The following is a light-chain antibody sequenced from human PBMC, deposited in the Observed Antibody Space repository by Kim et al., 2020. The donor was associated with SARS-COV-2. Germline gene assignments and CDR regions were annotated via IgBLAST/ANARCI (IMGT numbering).Light chain of an antibody. J-gene: IGKJ2*03. CDR2: GAS. Sequence: EIVFTQSPVTLSLSPGERATLSCRASQVVSNNYLAWYQQKPGQAPSLLIYGASKRTTDFPDRFSGSGSGTDFTLTIDRLEPEDFAVYFCQQYRAPPYSVGQGTKLEI. CDR3: QQYRAPPYS. CDR1: QVVSNNY. V-gene: IGKV3-20*01.